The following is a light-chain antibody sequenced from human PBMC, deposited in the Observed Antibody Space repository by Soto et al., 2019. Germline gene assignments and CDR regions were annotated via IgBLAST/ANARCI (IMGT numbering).Light chain of an antibody. CDR1: SSNIGANYD. J-gene: IGLJ1*01. CDR3: QSYDSTLRARYV. CDR2: ANS. V-gene: IGLV1-40*01. Sequence: QSVLTQPPSVSGAPGHRVTISCTGSSSNIGANYDVHWYQQRPGTAPKLLIFANSNRPSGVPDRVSGSKSGTSASLVITGLQAEDEGDYYCQSYDSTLRARYVFGTGTKLTVL.